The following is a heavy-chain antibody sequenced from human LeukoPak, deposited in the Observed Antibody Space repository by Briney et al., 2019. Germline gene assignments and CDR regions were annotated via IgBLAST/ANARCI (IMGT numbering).Heavy chain of an antibody. Sequence: GGSLRLSCAASGFTFDDYGMSWVRLAPGKGMEWDSGINWNGGSTGYADSVKGRFTISRDNAKNSLYLQMNSLRAEDTALYYCARGKYYYGSGVDYWGQGTLVTVSS. CDR1: GFTFDDYG. J-gene: IGHJ4*02. CDR3: ARGKYYYGSGVDY. V-gene: IGHV3-20*04. CDR2: INWNGGST. D-gene: IGHD3-10*01.